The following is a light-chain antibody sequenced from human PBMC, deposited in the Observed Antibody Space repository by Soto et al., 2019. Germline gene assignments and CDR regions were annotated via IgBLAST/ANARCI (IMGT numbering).Light chain of an antibody. V-gene: IGKV3-20*01. Sequence: EIVLTQSPGTLSLAPGERATLSCRASQSVSSSYLAWYQQRRGQAPRLLMYATTSRATGIPDRFSGSGSGTDFTLTISRLEPEDFALHYCQQYGGSRLTFGAGTKVEIK. CDR3: QQYGGSRLT. CDR2: ATT. CDR1: QSVSSSY. J-gene: IGKJ4*01.